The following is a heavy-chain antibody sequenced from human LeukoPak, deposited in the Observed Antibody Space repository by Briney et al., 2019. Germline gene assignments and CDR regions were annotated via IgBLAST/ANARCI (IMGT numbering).Heavy chain of an antibody. D-gene: IGHD3-22*01. CDR1: GGSISSYY. V-gene: IGHV4-4*07. Sequence: PSETLSLTCTVSGGSISSYYWSWIRQPAGKGLEWIGRIYTSGSTNYNPSLKSRVTMSVDTSKNQFSLKLSSVTAADTAVYYCARCYYDSRGYYDAFDIWGQGTMVTVSS. CDR2: IYTSGST. CDR3: ARCYYDSRGYYDAFDI. J-gene: IGHJ3*02.